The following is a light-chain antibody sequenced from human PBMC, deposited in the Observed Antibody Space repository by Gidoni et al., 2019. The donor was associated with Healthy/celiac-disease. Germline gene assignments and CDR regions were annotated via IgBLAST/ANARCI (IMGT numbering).Light chain of an antibody. CDR1: SSNIGAGYD. Sequence: QSSLTQPPSVPGGPGPRVPISCTGSSSNIGAGYDVHWYQQLPGTAPKLLFYGNSNRPSGVPDRFSGSKSGTSASLAITWLQAEDEADYYCQSYDSSLSGPVVFGGGTKLTVL. J-gene: IGLJ2*01. CDR2: GNS. CDR3: QSYDSSLSGPVV. V-gene: IGLV1-40*01.